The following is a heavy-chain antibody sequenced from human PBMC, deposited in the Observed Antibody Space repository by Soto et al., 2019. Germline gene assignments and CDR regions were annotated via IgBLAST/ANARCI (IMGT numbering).Heavy chain of an antibody. Sequence: SETLSLTCAVYGGSFSGYYWSWIRQSPGKGLEWIGCVYYSDGTNYNPSLKSRVTISLDRSKNQFSLRLTSVTAADTAVYYCARTEASSWSFFYYGMDVWGQGTTVTVSS. J-gene: IGHJ6*02. V-gene: IGHV4-34*11. D-gene: IGHD6-13*01. CDR1: GGSFSGYY. CDR2: VYYSDGT. CDR3: ARTEASSWSFFYYGMDV.